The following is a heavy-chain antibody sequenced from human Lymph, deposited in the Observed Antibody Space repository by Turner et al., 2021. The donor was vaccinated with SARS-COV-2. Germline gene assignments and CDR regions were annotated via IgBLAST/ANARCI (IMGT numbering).Heavy chain of an antibody. CDR3: ATVLCTGSSCYYYGMDV. V-gene: IGHV1-24*01. J-gene: IGHJ6*02. CDR2: FDPEDGEI. Sequence: QVQLVQSGAEVKNPGASVTVSCKVSGYTLVEFSIHWVRQAPGKGLEWMGGFDPEDGEIIYAKKLQGRVTMTEDTSTDTAYMELSRLRSEDTAVYYCATVLCTGSSCYYYGMDVWGQGTTVTVSS. D-gene: IGHD2-15*01. CDR1: GYTLVEFS.